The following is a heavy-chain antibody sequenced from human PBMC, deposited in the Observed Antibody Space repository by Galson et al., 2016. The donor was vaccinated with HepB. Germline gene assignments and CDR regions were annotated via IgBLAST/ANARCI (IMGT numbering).Heavy chain of an antibody. J-gene: IGHJ4*02. D-gene: IGHD1-26*01. CDR2: MYYTGGT. CDR1: GGSISSTTYY. Sequence: SETLSLTCTVSGGSISSTTYYWGWIRQPPGKGLEWIASMYYTGGTYYNSSLKSRVTISVDTSKNQFYLKLSSVTAADTAVYYCATLVGASPHFDNWGQGTLVTVSS. CDR3: ATLVGASPHFDN. V-gene: IGHV4-39*01.